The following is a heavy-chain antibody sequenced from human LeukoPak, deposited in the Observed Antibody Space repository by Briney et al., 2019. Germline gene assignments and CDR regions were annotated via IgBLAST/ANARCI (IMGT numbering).Heavy chain of an antibody. Sequence: ASVEVSCKASGYTFTSYDINWVRQATGQGLEWMGWMNPNSGNTGYAQKFQGRVTITRNTSISTAYMELSSLISEDTAVYYCARRDCSGGTCRTRIFDYWGQGTLVTVSS. CDR2: MNPNSGNT. V-gene: IGHV1-8*03. CDR3: ARRDCSGGTCRTRIFDY. CDR1: GYTFTSYD. D-gene: IGHD2-15*01. J-gene: IGHJ4*02.